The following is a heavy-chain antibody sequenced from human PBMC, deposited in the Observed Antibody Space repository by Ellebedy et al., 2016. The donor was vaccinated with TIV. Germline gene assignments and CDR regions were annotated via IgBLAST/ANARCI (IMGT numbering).Heavy chain of an antibody. D-gene: IGHD5-24*01. Sequence: ASVKVSCKASGYTFTSYYMHWVRQAPGQGLEWMGIINPSGGSTSYAQKFQGRVTMTTDTSTSTAYMELRSLRSDDTAVYYCARGRDGYNYGDYWGQGTLVTVSS. CDR3: ARGRDGYNYGDY. CDR2: INPSGGST. V-gene: IGHV1-46*01. CDR1: GYTFTSYY. J-gene: IGHJ4*02.